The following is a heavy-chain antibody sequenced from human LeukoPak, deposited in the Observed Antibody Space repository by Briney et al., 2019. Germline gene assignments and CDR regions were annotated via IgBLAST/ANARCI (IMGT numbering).Heavy chain of an antibody. CDR1: GYTFTSYG. Sequence: ASVKLSFKASGYTFTSYGISWVRQAPGQGLELKGWFCAYNGNTNYAQKLQGRVTMTTDTSTSTAYMELRSLRSDDTAVYYCARGRVAAADPYYYYMDVWGKGTTVTISS. CDR3: ARGRVAAADPYYYYMDV. CDR2: FCAYNGNT. D-gene: IGHD6-13*01. J-gene: IGHJ6*03. V-gene: IGHV1-18*01.